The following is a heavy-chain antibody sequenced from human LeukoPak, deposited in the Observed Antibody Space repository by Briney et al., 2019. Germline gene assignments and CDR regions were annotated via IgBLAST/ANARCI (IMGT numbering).Heavy chain of an antibody. CDR3: ARIITMIRGVHN. CDR1: GYIFTSYW. D-gene: IGHD3-10*01. Sequence: GASLKISCKGSGYIFTSYWIGWVRQVPGKGLEWMGIIYPDDSETRYSPSFQGQVTISADKSISTAYLQWSSLKASDTAMYYCARIITMIRGVHNWGQGTLVTVSS. V-gene: IGHV5-51*01. CDR2: IYPDDSET. J-gene: IGHJ4*02.